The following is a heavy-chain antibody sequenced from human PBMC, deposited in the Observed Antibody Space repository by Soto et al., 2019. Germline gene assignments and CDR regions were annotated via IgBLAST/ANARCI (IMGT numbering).Heavy chain of an antibody. CDR3: AREIAAADFDY. V-gene: IGHV3-48*02. CDR2: ISTSGAK. J-gene: IGHJ4*02. D-gene: IGHD6-13*01. Sequence: GGSLRLSCAASGFSFSSYNMNWVRQAPGKGLEWISYISTSGAKYYADSVKGRFTISRNNAENSLYLQMSSLRDEDTALYYCAREIAAADFDYWGQGTPVTVSS. CDR1: GFSFSSYN.